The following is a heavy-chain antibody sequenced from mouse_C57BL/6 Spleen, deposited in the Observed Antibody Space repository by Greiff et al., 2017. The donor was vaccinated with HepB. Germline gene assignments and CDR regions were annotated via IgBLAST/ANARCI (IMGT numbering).Heavy chain of an antibody. CDR2: IHPNSGST. Sequence: QVQLQQPGAELVKPGASVKLSCKASGYTFTSYWMHWVKQRPGQGLEWIGMIHPNSGSTNYNEKFKSKATLTVDKSSSTAYMQLSSLTSEDSAVYYCGGGMVVARNWYFAVWGTGTPVTVSS. V-gene: IGHV1-64*01. D-gene: IGHD1-1*02. J-gene: IGHJ1*03. CDR3: GGGMVVARNWYFAV. CDR1: GYTFTSYW.